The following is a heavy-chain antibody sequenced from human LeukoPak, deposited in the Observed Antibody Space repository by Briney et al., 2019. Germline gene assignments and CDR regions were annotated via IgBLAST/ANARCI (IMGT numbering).Heavy chain of an antibody. J-gene: IGHJ2*01. Sequence: PSETLSLTCNVSGGSISSYYWSWIRRPPGKGLAWIGYIYYSGSANYNPSLKSRVTISVDTSKNQFSLKLRYVTAADTAVYYCARSYGSGSPCDLWGRGTLVSVSS. D-gene: IGHD3-10*01. V-gene: IGHV4-59*01. CDR1: GGSISSYY. CDR2: IYYSGSA. CDR3: ARSYGSGSPCDL.